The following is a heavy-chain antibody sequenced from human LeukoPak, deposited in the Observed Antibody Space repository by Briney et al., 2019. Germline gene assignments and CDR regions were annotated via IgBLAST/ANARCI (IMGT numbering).Heavy chain of an antibody. V-gene: IGHV1-2*02. CDR1: EYTFIDYY. J-gene: IGHJ4*02. CDR2: INPNNGAT. CDR3: ATKSFDS. Sequence: ASVKVSCKASEYTFIDYYIHWVRQAPGQGLEWMGSINPNNGATTYAQQFQGRVTMTRDTSTSTGYMALSSLKSDDTAVYYCATKSFDSWGQGTLVTVSS.